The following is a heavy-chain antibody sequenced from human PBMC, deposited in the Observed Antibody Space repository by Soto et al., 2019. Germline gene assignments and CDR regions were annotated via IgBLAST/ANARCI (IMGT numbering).Heavy chain of an antibody. CDR2: INSDGSST. Sequence: EVQLVESGGGLVQPGGSLRLSCAASGFIFSNSWMHWVRQAPGKGLVWVSRINSDGSSTDYADSVKGRFTISRDNAKNTLYLQMTSPRAEDTALYYCARDWSGPGNSAYYYYNMDVWGKGTTVTVSS. V-gene: IGHV3-74*01. D-gene: IGHD3-3*01. CDR3: ARDWSGPGNSAYYYYNMDV. J-gene: IGHJ6*03. CDR1: GFIFSNSW.